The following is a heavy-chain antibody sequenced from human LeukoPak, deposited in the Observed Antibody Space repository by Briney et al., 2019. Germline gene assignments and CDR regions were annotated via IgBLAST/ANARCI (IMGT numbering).Heavy chain of an antibody. Sequence: GGSLRLSCAVSGFTFSSYGMHWVRQAPGKGLEWVAVIWYDGTNKYYADSVKGRFTISRDNSKNTLYLQMNSLRADDTAVYYCARDHYDGDYFDYWGQGTLGIVSS. V-gene: IGHV3-33*01. D-gene: IGHD3-16*01. CDR2: IWYDGTNK. CDR1: GFTFSSYG. CDR3: ARDHYDGDYFDY. J-gene: IGHJ4*02.